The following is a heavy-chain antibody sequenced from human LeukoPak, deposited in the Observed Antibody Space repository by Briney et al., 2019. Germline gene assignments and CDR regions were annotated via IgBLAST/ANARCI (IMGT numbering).Heavy chain of an antibody. CDR1: GDSISNYY. CDR2: MYNRGST. Sequence: SETLSLTCTVSGDSISNYYWSWIRQSPGKELEWIGYMYNRGSTIYNPSLKSRVTISTDTSKNQFSLRLTSVTAADTAVYYCARAEKAVTGTLDAWGQGTLITVSS. CDR3: ARAEKAVTGTLDA. V-gene: IGHV4-59*01. J-gene: IGHJ5*02. D-gene: IGHD6-19*01.